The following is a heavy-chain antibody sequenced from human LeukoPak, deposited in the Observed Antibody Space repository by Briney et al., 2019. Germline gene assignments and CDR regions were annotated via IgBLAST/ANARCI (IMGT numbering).Heavy chain of an antibody. CDR3: AKDDFKEDTGPEYFQH. D-gene: IGHD5-18*01. CDR1: GFTFSSYA. V-gene: IGHV3-23*01. J-gene: IGHJ1*01. CDR2: ISGSGGST. Sequence: PGGSLRLSCAASGFTFSSYAMSWVRQAPGKGLEWVSAISGSGGSTYYADSVKGRFTISRDNSKNTLYLQMNSLRAEDTAVNYCAKDDFKEDTGPEYFQHWGQGTLVTVSS.